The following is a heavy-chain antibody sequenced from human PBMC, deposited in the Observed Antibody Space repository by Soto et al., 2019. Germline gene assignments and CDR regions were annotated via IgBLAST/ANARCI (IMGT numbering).Heavy chain of an antibody. CDR3: ARSPRSSPYFDF. Sequence: PGGSLKISCHCSGYTFSNFWIGWVRQLPGQGLEWMGIIYPGDHETRYSPSFLGKVTISAETSINTAYLQWSSLEASDSAFYFCARSPRSSPYFDFWGQGALVTVSS. V-gene: IGHV5-51*01. D-gene: IGHD6-13*01. J-gene: IGHJ4*02. CDR2: IYPGDHET. CDR1: GYTFSNFW.